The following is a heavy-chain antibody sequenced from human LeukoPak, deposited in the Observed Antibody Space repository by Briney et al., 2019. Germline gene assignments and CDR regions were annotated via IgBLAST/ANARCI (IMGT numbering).Heavy chain of an antibody. D-gene: IGHD6-19*01. Sequence: GGSLRLSCAPSGFTFSDYYMSWIRQAPGKGLEWVSYISSSGNIIYFADSVKGRFTISRDNAKNSLYLQMNSLRAEDTAVYYCARVAVTGIGVDHWGQGTQVTVCS. J-gene: IGHJ4*02. CDR3: ARVAVTGIGVDH. V-gene: IGHV3-11*04. CDR2: ISSSGNII. CDR1: GFTFSDYY.